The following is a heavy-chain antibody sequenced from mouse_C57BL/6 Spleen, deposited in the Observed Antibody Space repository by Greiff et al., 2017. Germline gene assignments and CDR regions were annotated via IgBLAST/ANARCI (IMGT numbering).Heavy chain of an antibody. J-gene: IGHJ1*03. V-gene: IGHV1-52*01. Sequence: QVHVKQPGAELVRPGSSVKLSCKASGYTFTSYWMHWVKQRPIQGLEWIGNIDPSDSETHYNQKFKDKATLTVDKSSSTAYMQLSSLTSEDSAVYYCARSDGYRGYFDVWGTGTTVTVSS. D-gene: IGHD2-3*01. CDR2: IDPSDSET. CDR1: GYTFTSYW. CDR3: ARSDGYRGYFDV.